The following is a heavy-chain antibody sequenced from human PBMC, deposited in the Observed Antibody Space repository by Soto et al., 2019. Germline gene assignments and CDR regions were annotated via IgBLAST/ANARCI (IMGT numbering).Heavy chain of an antibody. CDR1: GYTFTSYG. CDR3: ASPGAYCGGDCSFFDY. D-gene: IGHD2-21*02. V-gene: IGHV1-18*01. Sequence: GASVKVSCKASGYTFTSYGISWVRQAPGQGLEWMGWISTYNGNTNFTQKLQGRVTMTTDTSTSTAYMELRSLRSDDTAVYYCASPGAYCGGDCSFFDYWGQGTLVTVSS. J-gene: IGHJ4*02. CDR2: ISTYNGNT.